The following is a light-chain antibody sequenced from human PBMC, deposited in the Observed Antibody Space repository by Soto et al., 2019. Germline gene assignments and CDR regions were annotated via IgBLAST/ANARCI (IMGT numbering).Light chain of an antibody. CDR3: QQYHNTPIT. Sequence: EMVLTHSPRTLSGSPVERANPSCTASPSVSSNYLAWYQQIAGQAPRLLIYGASSRAAGIPATFSGSGSGTDFTLTIKSLQHEDFAVYDCQQYHNTPITFGQGTRLEI. V-gene: IGKV3-20*01. J-gene: IGKJ5*01. CDR1: PSVSSNY. CDR2: GAS.